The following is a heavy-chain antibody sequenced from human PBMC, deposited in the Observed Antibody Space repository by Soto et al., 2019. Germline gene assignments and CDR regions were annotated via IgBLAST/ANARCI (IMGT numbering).Heavy chain of an antibody. J-gene: IGHJ5*02. Sequence: QLQLQESGPGLVKPSETLSLTCSLSGGAISDARFYWGWIRQSPGRGLEWIGSIYYPGTTFFNPSLQSRVTISVDTSENQFSLKLYSVTAADTALYFCARQKWEQPKWFDPWGQGTLVIVSP. D-gene: IGHD1-26*01. CDR1: GGAISDARFY. CDR3: ARQKWEQPKWFDP. V-gene: IGHV4-39*01. CDR2: IYYPGTT.